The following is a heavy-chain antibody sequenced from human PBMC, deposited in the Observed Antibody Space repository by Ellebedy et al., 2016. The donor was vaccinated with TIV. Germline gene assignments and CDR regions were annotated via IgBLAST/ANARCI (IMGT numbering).Heavy chain of an antibody. CDR2: INYSGRT. Sequence: SETLSLTCTVSGGSISGSSYYWVWFRQSPRTGLEWIGSINYSGRTYYKPSLKSRITISVDTSKNQFSLRVRSVTAADSAIYYCARGGTSYSDYWGQGILVTVTS. V-gene: IGHV4-39*07. D-gene: IGHD1-1*01. J-gene: IGHJ4*02. CDR3: ARGGTSYSDY. CDR1: GGSISGSSYY.